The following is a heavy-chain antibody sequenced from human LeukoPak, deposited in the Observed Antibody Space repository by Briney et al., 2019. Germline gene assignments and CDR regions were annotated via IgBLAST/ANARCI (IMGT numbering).Heavy chain of an antibody. D-gene: IGHD2-15*01. CDR1: GYSFTSYW. Sequence: GESLKISCKGSGYSFTSYWIVWVRQMPGKGLEWLGIIYPGDSDTRYSPSFQGQVTISADKSINTAYLQWSSLKASDTAMYYCARHGPYCSGGSCYYYFDYWGQGTLVTVSS. CDR2: IYPGDSDT. V-gene: IGHV5-51*01. J-gene: IGHJ4*02. CDR3: ARHGPYCSGGSCYYYFDY.